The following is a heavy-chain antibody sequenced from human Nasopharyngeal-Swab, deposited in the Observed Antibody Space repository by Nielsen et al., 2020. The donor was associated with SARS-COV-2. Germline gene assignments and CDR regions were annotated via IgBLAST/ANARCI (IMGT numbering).Heavy chain of an antibody. CDR3: TRSSGSRDY. CDR1: GFTFGDYA. CDR2: IRSKAYGGTT. Sequence: GESLKISCTASGFTFGDYAMSWVRQAPGKGLEWVGFIRSKAYGGTTEYAASVKGRFTISRDDSKSIAYLQMNSLKTEDTAVYYCTRSSGSRDYWGQETLVTVSS. J-gene: IGHJ4*02. V-gene: IGHV3-49*04. D-gene: IGHD1-26*01.